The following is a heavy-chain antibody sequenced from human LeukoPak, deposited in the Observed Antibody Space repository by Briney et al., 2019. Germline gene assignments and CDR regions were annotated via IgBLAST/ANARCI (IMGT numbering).Heavy chain of an antibody. V-gene: IGHV5-51*01. D-gene: IGHD4-23*01. CDR1: GYSFTSYW. CDR2: IYPGDSDT. CDR3: ARLGNSGIDY. J-gene: IGHJ4*02. Sequence: GESLKISCKGSGYSFTSYWIVWVRQMPGKGLEWMGIIYPGDSDTRYSPSFQGQATTSADKSITTAYLQCSSLKASDTAMYYCARLGNSGIDYWGQGTLVTVSS.